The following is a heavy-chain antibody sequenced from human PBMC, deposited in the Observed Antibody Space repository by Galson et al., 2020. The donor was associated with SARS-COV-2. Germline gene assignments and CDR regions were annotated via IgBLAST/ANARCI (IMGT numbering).Heavy chain of an antibody. CDR3: SRQGVNMIVLVTVPGWYFDL. J-gene: IGHJ2*01. V-gene: IGHV4-38-2*02. D-gene: IGHD3-22*01. CDR2: VYPSGTA. CDR1: GYSVSTTNY. Sequence: SETLSLTCTVSGYSVSTTNYWGWVRQPPGRVLEWIGRVYPSGTAYYNPSLTSLVTIAVDTSKNQFSLRLDSVTAADTALYYCSRQGVNMIVLVTVPGWYFDLWGRGTLVAVSS.